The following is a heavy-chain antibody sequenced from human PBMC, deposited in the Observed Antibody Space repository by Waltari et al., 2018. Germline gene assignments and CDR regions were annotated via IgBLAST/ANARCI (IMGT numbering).Heavy chain of an antibody. V-gene: IGHV4-39*01. CDR2: IYYSGST. CDR1: GGSISSSSYY. CDR3: ASGIVGAMDY. D-gene: IGHD1-26*01. Sequence: QLQLQESGPGLVKPSETLSLTCTVSGGSISSSSYYWGWIRQPPWKGLEWIGSIYYSGSTYYNPSLKSRVTISVDTSKNQFSLKLSSVTAADTAVYYCASGIVGAMDYWGQGTLVTVSS. J-gene: IGHJ4*02.